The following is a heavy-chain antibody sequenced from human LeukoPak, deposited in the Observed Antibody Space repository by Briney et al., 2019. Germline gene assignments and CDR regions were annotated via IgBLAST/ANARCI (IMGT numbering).Heavy chain of an antibody. CDR1: GFTFSNYW. D-gene: IGHD5-24*01. V-gene: IGHV3-7*04. J-gene: IGHJ4*02. CDR3: ARGRRLQFIY. CDR2: IKQDGSEK. Sequence: GGSLRLSCAVSGFTFSNYWMNWVRQAPGKGLEWVANIKQDGSEKYYVDSVKGRFTISRDNAKNSLYLQMNSLRAEDTAVYYCARGRRLQFIYWGQGTLVTVSS.